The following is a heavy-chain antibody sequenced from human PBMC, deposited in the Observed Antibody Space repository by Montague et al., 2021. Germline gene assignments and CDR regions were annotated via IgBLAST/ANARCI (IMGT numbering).Heavy chain of an antibody. CDR3: ASDREPFDH. J-gene: IGHJ4*02. CDR2: VSHIGST. D-gene: IGHD1-26*01. CDR1: GGSLSNRY. Sequence: SETLSLTCGVSGGSLSNRYWTWIRQPPEKGLEWIGYVSHIGSTNYNPSLKSRVTMSVDTSKNQFSLKLRSVTAADTAVYYCASDREPFDHWGQGTLVTVSS. V-gene: IGHV4-34*01.